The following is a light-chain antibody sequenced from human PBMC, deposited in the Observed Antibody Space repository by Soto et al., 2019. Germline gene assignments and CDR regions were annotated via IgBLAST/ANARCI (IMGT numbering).Light chain of an antibody. Sequence: SALTQPASVSGSPGQSITISCSGTSSDVGGYNYVSWYQHHPGKAPQLMIYDVSYRPSGASNRFSGSKSGNTASVTISGLQAEDEADYHCISYASSSTYVVGAGTKVTVL. CDR2: DVS. CDR1: SSDVGGYNY. CDR3: ISYASSSTYV. V-gene: IGLV2-14*01. J-gene: IGLJ1*01.